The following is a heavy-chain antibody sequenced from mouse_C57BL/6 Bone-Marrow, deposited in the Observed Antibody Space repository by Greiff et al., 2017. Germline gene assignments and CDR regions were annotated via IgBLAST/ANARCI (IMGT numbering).Heavy chain of an antibody. CDR3: ARGSPTRITTYFDY. CDR2: ISDGGSYT. V-gene: IGHV5-4*03. Sequence: EVKLLESGGGLVKPGGSLKLSCAASGFTFSSYAMSWVRQTPEKRLEWVATISDGGSYTYYPDNVKGRFTISRDNAKNNLYLQMSHLKSEDTAMYYCARGSPTRITTYFDYWGQGTTLTVSS. D-gene: IGHD2-4*01. CDR1: GFTFSSYA. J-gene: IGHJ2*01.